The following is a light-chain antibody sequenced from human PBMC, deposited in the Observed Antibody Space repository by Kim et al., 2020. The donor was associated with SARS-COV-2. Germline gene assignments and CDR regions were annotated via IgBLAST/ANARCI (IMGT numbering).Light chain of an antibody. CDR3: SSRASGSNHWV. J-gene: IGLJ3*02. V-gene: IGLV3-19*01. CDR1: SLVHYH. CDR2: EKT. Sequence: SSELTQDPAVSVALGQTARITCHGDSLVHYHASWYQQQPGQAPILVMFEKTNRPSGIPDRFSGSGSGNIASLTIAGAQAEDEADYYCSSRASGSNHWVFG.